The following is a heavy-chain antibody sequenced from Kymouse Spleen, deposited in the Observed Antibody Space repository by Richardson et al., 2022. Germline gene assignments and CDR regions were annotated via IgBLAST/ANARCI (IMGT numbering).Heavy chain of an antibody. CDR1: GGSISSSNW. J-gene: IGHJ6*02. Sequence: QVQLQESGPGLVKPSGTLSLTCAVSGGSISSSNWWSWVRQPPGKGLEWIGEIYHSGSTNYNPSLKSRVTISVDKSKNQFSLKLSSVTAADTAVYYCARVYSSSSGDYYYYYGMDVWGQGTTVTVSS. V-gene: IGHV4-4*02. CDR2: IYHSGST. CDR3: ARVYSSSSGDYYYYYGMDV. D-gene: IGHD6-6*01.